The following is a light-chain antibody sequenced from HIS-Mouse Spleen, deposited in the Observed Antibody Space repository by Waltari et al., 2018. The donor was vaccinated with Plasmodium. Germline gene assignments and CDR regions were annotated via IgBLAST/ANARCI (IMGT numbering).Light chain of an antibody. J-gene: IGLJ1*01. V-gene: IGLV3-1*01. CDR3: QAWDSSTDYV. CDR1: NLGDKY. CDR2: QDS. Sequence: SYELTQPPSVSVSPGHTASIPCSGVNLGDKYAFWYQQQPGQSPVLVIYQDSKRPPGIPERFSGSNSGNTATLTISGTQAMDEADYDCQAWDSSTDYVFGTGTKVTVL.